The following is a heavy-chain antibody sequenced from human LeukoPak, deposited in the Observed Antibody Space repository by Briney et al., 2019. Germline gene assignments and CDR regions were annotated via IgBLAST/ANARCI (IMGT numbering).Heavy chain of an antibody. CDR1: GFTFSSYA. Sequence: GGSLRLSCAASGFTFSSYAMSWVRQAPGKGLEWVSGISNSGGSTNYADSVKGRSTISRVNSKNTLYLQMNSLRAEDTAVYYCAKKTYSYGPFDYWGQGTLVTVSS. J-gene: IGHJ4*02. V-gene: IGHV3-23*01. CDR3: AKKTYSYGPFDY. CDR2: ISNSGGST. D-gene: IGHD5-18*01.